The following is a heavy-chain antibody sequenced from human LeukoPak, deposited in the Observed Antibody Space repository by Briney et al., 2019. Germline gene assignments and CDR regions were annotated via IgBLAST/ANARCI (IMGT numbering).Heavy chain of an antibody. CDR1: GFTFSSYA. CDR2: ISGSGGST. J-gene: IGHJ3*02. D-gene: IGHD3-10*01. CDR3: AKDRNYGSGSYGDAFDI. V-gene: IGHV3-23*01. Sequence: PGGSLRLSCAASGFTFSSYAMSWVRQAPGKGLEWVSAISGSGGSTYYADSVKGRFTISRDNSKNTLYLQMNSLRAEDTAVYYCAKDRNYGSGSYGDAFDIWSQRTMVTVSS.